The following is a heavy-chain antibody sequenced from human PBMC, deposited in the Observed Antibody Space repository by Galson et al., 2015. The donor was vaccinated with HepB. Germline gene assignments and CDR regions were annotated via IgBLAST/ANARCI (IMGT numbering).Heavy chain of an antibody. D-gene: IGHD6-19*01. CDR3: ARVSVAGTARYYFDY. V-gene: IGHV1-2*06. Sequence: SVKVSCKASGYTFTGYYMHWVRQAPGQGLEWMGRINPNSGGTNYAQKFQGRVTMTRDTSISTAYMELSRLRSEDTAVYYCARVSVAGTARYYFDYWGQGALVTVSS. J-gene: IGHJ4*02. CDR2: INPNSGGT. CDR1: GYTFTGYY.